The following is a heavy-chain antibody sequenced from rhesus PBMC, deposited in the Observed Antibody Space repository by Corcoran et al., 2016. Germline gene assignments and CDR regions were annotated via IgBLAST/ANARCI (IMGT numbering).Heavy chain of an antibody. Sequence: QLQLQESGPGLVKPSETLSVTCAVSGGSISSSYWSWIRQAPGKGLEWIGYIYGSGSSTNYHPSLKSRVTLSVDTSKNQLSLKLSSVTTADTAVYYCARGTGEFDYWGQGVLVTVSS. D-gene: IGHD7-45*01. CDR2: IYGSGSST. J-gene: IGHJ4*01. CDR3: ARGTGEFDY. V-gene: IGHV4-169*01. CDR1: GGSISSSY.